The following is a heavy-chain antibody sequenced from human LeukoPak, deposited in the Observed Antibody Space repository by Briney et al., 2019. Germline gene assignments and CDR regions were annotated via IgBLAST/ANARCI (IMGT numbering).Heavy chain of an antibody. J-gene: IGHJ4*02. V-gene: IGHV4-31*03. CDR3: ARGVRFGELLGVVDY. CDR1: GGSISSGGYY. D-gene: IGHD3-10*01. Sequence: PSETLSLTCTVSGGSISSGGYYWSWIRQHPGKGLEWIGYIYYSGSTYYNPSLKSRVTISVDTSKNQFSLKLSSVTAADTAVYYCARGVRFGELLGVVDYWGQGTLVTVSS. CDR2: IYYSGST.